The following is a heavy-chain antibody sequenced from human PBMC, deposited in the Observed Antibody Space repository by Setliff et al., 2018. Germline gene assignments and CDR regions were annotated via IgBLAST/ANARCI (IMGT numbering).Heavy chain of an antibody. D-gene: IGHD2-15*01. J-gene: IGHJ4*02. Sequence: GGSLRLSCAASGLTFSTYRMHWVRQAPGKGLEWVAVIWGDGGTKYHADSVKGRFTISRDNSKNTLYLQMNSLRPEDTAVYYCARTCSGSGCYAGLESWGQGTPVTVSS. CDR3: ARTCSGSGCYAGLES. V-gene: IGHV3-33*08. CDR2: IWGDGGTK. CDR1: GLTFSTYR.